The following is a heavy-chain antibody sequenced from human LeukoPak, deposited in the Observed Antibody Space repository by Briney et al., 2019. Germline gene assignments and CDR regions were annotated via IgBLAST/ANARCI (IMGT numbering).Heavy chain of an antibody. J-gene: IGHJ4*02. D-gene: IGHD1-1*01. CDR2: INPNSGGT. CDR1: GYTLTGYY. V-gene: IGHV1-2*02. Sequence: ASVKVSCKASGYTLTGYYMHWVRQAPGQGLEWMGWINPNSGGTNYAQKFQGRVTMTRDTSISTAYMELSRLRSDDTAVYYCARARIELEPTPFDYWGQGTLVTVSS. CDR3: ARARIELEPTPFDY.